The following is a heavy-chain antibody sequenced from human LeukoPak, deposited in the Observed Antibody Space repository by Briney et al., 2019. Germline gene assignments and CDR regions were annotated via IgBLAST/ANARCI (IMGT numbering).Heavy chain of an antibody. CDR3: GRDPKLGIRGYTYGYIDH. J-gene: IGHJ4*02. D-gene: IGHD5-18*01. Sequence: ASVKVSCKTSGYTFTNNAINWVRQAPGQGLEWMGWINTNTGNPSYAQGFFTGRYVFSLDTSASTAYLQINGLKADDTAVYYCGRDPKLGIRGYTYGYIDHWGQGTLLTVSS. V-gene: IGHV7-4-1*02. CDR2: INTNTGNP. CDR1: GYTFTNNA.